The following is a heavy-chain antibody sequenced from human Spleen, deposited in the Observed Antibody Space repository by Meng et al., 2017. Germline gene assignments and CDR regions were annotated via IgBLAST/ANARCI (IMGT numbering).Heavy chain of an antibody. CDR1: GFTFSSYS. CDR2: ISSSSSYI. Sequence: GGSLRLSCAASGFTFSSYSMNWVRQAPGKGLEWVSSISSSSSYIYYADSVKGRFTISRDNSKNTLYLQMNSLRAEDTAVYYCARDLKYCSSTSCYGNNWFDPWGQGTLVTVSS. CDR3: ARDLKYCSSTSCYGNNWFDP. V-gene: IGHV3-21*01. J-gene: IGHJ5*02. D-gene: IGHD2-2*01.